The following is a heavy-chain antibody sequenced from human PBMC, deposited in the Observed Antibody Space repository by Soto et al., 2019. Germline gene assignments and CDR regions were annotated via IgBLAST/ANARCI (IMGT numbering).Heavy chain of an antibody. CDR1: GFTLSNYW. Sequence: XESLRLSCAASGFTLSNYWMHWARQAPGKGLVWVSRMNPEVTTISYADSVKGRFTISRDNARDTLHLEMNSLRADDTAVYYCGRGAYGDPVDFWGQGTLVTVSS. D-gene: IGHD4-17*01. V-gene: IGHV3-74*01. J-gene: IGHJ4*02. CDR2: MNPEVTTI. CDR3: GRGAYGDPVDF.